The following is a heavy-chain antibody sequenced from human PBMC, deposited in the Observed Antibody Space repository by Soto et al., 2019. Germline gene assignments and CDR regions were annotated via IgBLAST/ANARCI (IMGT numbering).Heavy chain of an antibody. J-gene: IGHJ6*02. Sequence: PGGSLRLSCAASGFTVSSNYMSWVRQAPGKGLEWVSVIYSGGSTYYADSVKGRFTISRDNSKNTLYLQMNSLRAEDTAVYYCAREGTTGPRYYYYGMDVRGQRTTVTVS. CDR3: AREGTTGPRYYYYGMDV. CDR2: IYSGGST. CDR1: GFTVSSNY. D-gene: IGHD1-7*01. V-gene: IGHV3-66*01.